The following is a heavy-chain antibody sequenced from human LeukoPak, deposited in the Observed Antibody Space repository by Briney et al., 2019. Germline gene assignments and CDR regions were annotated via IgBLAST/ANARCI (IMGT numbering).Heavy chain of an antibody. CDR3: ARLEGYYDSSGYYPSQNDFDY. J-gene: IGHJ4*02. D-gene: IGHD3-22*01. CDR2: INHSGST. CDR1: GGSFSGYY. Sequence: PSETLSLTCAVYGGSFSGYYWSWIRQPPGKGLEWIGEINHSGSTNYNPSLKSRVTISVDTSKNQFSLKLSSVTAADTAVYHCARLEGYYDSSGYYPSQNDFDYWGQGTLVTVSS. V-gene: IGHV4-34*01.